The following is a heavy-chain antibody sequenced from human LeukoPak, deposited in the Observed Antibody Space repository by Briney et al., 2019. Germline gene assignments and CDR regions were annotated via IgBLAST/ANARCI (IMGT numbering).Heavy chain of an antibody. D-gene: IGHD5-12*01. V-gene: IGHV3-33*01. CDR2: IWNDGSHK. J-gene: IGHJ3*02. CDR3: ARLSGYEKGYVFDI. CDR1: GFTFSSYG. Sequence: PGRSLRLSCAASGFTFSSYGMHWVRQAPGRCLEWVAVIWNDGSHKYYADSVKGRFTISRDNSKNTLYLQMNSLRAEDTAVYYCARLSGYEKGYVFDIWGQGTMVTVSS.